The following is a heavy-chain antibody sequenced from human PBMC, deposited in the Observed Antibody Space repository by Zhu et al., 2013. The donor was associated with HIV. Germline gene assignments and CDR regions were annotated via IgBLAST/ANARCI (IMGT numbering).Heavy chain of an antibody. CDR1: GYSITSGYY. D-gene: IGHD1-26*01. CDR2: IYYSGST. CDR3: ARVPRRRQLPDY. Sequence: QVQLQESGPRLMRPSETLSLNCTVSGYSITSGYYWSWIRQPPGKGLEWIGYIYYSGSTNYNPSLKSRVTISVDTSKNQFSLKLSSVTAADTAVYYCARVPRRRQLPDYWGQGTLVTVSS. V-gene: IGHV4-61*01. J-gene: IGHJ4*02.